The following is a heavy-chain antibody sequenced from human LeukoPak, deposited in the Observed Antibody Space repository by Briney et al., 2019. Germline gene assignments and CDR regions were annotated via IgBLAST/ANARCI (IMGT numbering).Heavy chain of an antibody. Sequence: SETLSLTCAVYGGSLSDYHWRWIRQPPGKGLERIGEISHSGSTNYNPSLKSRVTVSVDRSKNQFSLNLNSVTAADTAVYYCARVEIDASGYVIDYWGQGTLVTVSS. D-gene: IGHD6-25*01. CDR2: ISHSGST. V-gene: IGHV4-34*01. CDR3: ARVEIDASGYVIDY. CDR1: GGSLSDYH. J-gene: IGHJ4*02.